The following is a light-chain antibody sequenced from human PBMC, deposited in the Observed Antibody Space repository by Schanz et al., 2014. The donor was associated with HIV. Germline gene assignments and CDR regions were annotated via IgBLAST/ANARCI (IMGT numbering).Light chain of an antibody. CDR1: ESVSSSL. Sequence: EIVLTQSPGTLSLSPGERATLSCRASESVSSSLLAWYQQTPGQAPRLLIFAASSRATGIPDRFSGSESGTDFTLTISRLEPEDFAVYYCQQYGSSPWTFGQGTKVEIK. J-gene: IGKJ1*01. CDR2: AAS. CDR3: QQYGSSPWT. V-gene: IGKV3-20*01.